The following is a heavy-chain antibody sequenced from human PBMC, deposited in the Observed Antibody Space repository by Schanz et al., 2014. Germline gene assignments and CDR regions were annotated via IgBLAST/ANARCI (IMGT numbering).Heavy chain of an antibody. J-gene: IGHJ4*02. CDR2: INPSGGST. CDR1: GYTFTTYY. CDR3: GRGFSRSYIDF. D-gene: IGHD6-6*01. Sequence: QVQLLQSGAEVKKPGASMKVSCKASGYTFTTYYMLWVRQAPGQGLEWMGIINPSGGSTRYGQKFQGRISMTTDTSTSTVYLELSSLRSDDTAVYYCGRGFSRSYIDFWGQGTLNTVSS. V-gene: IGHV1-46*03.